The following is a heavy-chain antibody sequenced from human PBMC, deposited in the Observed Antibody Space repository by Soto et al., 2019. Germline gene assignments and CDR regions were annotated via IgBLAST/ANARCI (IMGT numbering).Heavy chain of an antibody. V-gene: IGHV3-11*06. Sequence: GGSLRLSCAASGFTFGDYYMSRIRQAPGKGLEWVSYISSSSSYTNYADSVKGRFTISRDNAKNPLYLQMNSLRAEDTAVYYCARVRGVTTGLGMDVWGQGTTVTVSS. D-gene: IGHD4-17*01. J-gene: IGHJ6*02. CDR1: GFTFGDYY. CDR2: ISSSSSYT. CDR3: ARVRGVTTGLGMDV.